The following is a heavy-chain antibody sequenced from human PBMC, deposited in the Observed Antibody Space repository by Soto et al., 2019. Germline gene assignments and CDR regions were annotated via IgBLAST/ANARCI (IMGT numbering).Heavy chain of an antibody. V-gene: IGHV1-69*06. CDR3: ARRDTSGFLRYFDN. CDR1: GGTLSSFINYP. CDR2: IVPNVGTV. J-gene: IGHJ4*02. Sequence: SVKVSCKASGGTLSSFINYPINWVRQAPGQGLEWMGGIVPNVGTVNYAQKFQGRVTITADKSTGTAYMEVSSLRSEDTALYYCARRDTSGFLRYFDNWGQGTTVTVSS. D-gene: IGHD3-3*01.